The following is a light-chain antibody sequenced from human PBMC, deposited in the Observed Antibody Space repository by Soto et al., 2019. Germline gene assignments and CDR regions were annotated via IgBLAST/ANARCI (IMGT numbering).Light chain of an antibody. CDR1: QSVSSN. CDR3: QQFSSYPLT. V-gene: IGKV3-15*01. CDR2: GAS. J-gene: IGKJ4*01. Sequence: EIVMTQSPATLSVSPGERATLSCRASQSVSSNLAWYQQKPGQAPRLVIYGASTRATGIPARFSGSGSGTDFTLTISSLQSEDFAVYYCQQFSSYPLTFGGGTKVDIK.